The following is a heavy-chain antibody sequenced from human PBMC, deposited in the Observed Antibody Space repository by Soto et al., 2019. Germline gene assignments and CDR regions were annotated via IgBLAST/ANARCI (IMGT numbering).Heavy chain of an antibody. D-gene: IGHD5-12*01. V-gene: IGHV1-69*01. CDR2: IIPIFGTA. CDR3: ASPRASSRDGYNYGSFDY. CDR1: GGTFSSYA. J-gene: IGHJ4*02. Sequence: QVQLVQSGAEVKKPGSSVKVSSKASGGTFSSYAISWVRQAPGQGLEWMGGIIPIFGTANYAQKFQGRVTITADESTSTADMDLSSLRSEDTAVYYCASPRASSRDGYNYGSFDYWGQGTLVTVSS.